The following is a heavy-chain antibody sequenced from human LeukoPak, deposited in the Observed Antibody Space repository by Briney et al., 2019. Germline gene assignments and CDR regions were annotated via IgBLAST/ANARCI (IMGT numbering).Heavy chain of an antibody. D-gene: IGHD6-13*01. Sequence: GGSLRLSCAASGFTFSSYAMSWVRQAPGKGLEWVSAISGSGGSTYYADSVKGRFTISRDNSKNTLHLQMNSLRAEDTAVYYCAKERSYSSSWYGVFDYWGQGTLVTVSS. CDR2: ISGSGGST. V-gene: IGHV3-23*01. J-gene: IGHJ4*02. CDR3: AKERSYSSSWYGVFDY. CDR1: GFTFSSYA.